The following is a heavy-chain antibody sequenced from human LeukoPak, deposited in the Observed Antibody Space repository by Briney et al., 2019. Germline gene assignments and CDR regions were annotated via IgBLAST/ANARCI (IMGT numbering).Heavy chain of an antibody. CDR2: ISGGGGIT. CDR1: AFTFSRSA. CDR3: ARDLEWLLSTWGMPDY. D-gene: IGHD3-3*01. V-gene: IGHV3-23*01. J-gene: IGHJ4*02. Sequence: GGSLRLSCAASAFTFSRSAMSWVRQAPGKGLEWVSVISGGGGITNYADSVKGRFTISRDNSNNTLSLQMNSLRAEDTAVYYCARDLEWLLSTWGMPDYWGQGTLVTVSS.